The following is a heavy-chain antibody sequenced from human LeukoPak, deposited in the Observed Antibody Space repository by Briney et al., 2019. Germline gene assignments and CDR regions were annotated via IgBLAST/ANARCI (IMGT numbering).Heavy chain of an antibody. D-gene: IGHD2-2*01. Sequence: SVKVSCKASGGTFSSYAISWVRQAPGQGLEWMGGIIPIFGTANYAQKSQGRVTITADESTSTAYMELSSLRSEDTAVYYCASLSVVPAAQGAFDIWGQGTMVTVSS. CDR1: GGTFSSYA. CDR3: ASLSVVPAAQGAFDI. V-gene: IGHV1-69*13. J-gene: IGHJ3*02. CDR2: IIPIFGTA.